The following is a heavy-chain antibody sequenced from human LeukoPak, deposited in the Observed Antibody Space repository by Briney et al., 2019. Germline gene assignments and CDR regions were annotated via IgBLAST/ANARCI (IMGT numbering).Heavy chain of an antibody. CDR1: GFTFSSYW. J-gene: IGHJ4*02. CDR3: ARDDILTGYPYFDY. V-gene: IGHV3-74*01. D-gene: IGHD3-9*01. Sequence: PGGSLRLSCAASGFTFSSYWMHWVRQAPGKGLVWVSRINSDGSSSSYADSVKGRFTISRVNAKNTLHLQMNSLRAEDTAVYYCARDDILTGYPYFDYWGQGTLVTVSS. CDR2: INSDGSSS.